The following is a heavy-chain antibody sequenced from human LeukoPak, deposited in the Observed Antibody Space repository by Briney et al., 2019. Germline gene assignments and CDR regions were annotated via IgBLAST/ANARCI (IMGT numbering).Heavy chain of an antibody. D-gene: IGHD3-3*01. J-gene: IGHJ6*03. Sequence: PGESLRLSCAASGFTFNSAWMSWVRQAPGRGLEWVGRIKTRSDGGTRDYAAPVKGRFTISRDDSKNTLFLQMDRLKTEDTAVYYCTRDSSPPSVWSPHYPSNRFRSYYYMDVWGRGTTVTVSS. CDR3: TRDSSPPSVWSPHYPSNRFRSYYYMDV. V-gene: IGHV3-15*01. CDR2: IKTRSDGGTR. CDR1: GFTFNSAW.